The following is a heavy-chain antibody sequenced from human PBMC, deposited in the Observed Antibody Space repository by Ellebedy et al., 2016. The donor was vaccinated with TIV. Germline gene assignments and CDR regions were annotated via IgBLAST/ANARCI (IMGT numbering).Heavy chain of an antibody. CDR2: IKQDGSEK. Sequence: GESLKISCAASGFTFSSYWMSWVRQAPGKGLEWVANIKQDGSEKYYVDSVKGRFTISRDSAKNSLYLQMNSLRVDDAAMYYCATDGSYGDYLSPTHAFEIWGQGTMLIVSS. V-gene: IGHV3-7*01. CDR1: GFTFSSYW. J-gene: IGHJ3*02. D-gene: IGHD1-26*01. CDR3: ATDGSYGDYLSPTHAFEI.